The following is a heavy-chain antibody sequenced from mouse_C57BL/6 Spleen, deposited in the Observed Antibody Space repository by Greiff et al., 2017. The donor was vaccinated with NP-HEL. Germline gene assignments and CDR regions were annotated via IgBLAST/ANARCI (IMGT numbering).Heavy chain of an antibody. CDR3: ARLGSSYYFDY. V-gene: IGHV14-3*01. D-gene: IGHD1-1*01. J-gene: IGHJ2*01. CDR2: IAPANGPS. CDR1: GFYIKNTY. Sequence: EVHLVESVAELVRPGPPVKLSCTASGFYIKNTYMHWVKQRPEQGLEWIGRIAPANGPSKSAPKLPGKATITADTSSNTAYLQLSSLTSEDTAIYYCARLGSSYYFDYWGQGTTLTVSS.